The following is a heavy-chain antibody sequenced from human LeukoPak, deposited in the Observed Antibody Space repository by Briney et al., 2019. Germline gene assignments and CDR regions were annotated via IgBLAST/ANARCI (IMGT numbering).Heavy chain of an antibody. D-gene: IGHD6-13*01. CDR2: INYSGST. J-gene: IGHJ6*02. CDR1: GGSLTGYY. V-gene: IGHV4-34*01. Sequence: PSETLSLTCAVDGGSLTGYYWSWIRQAPGKGLEWIGEINYSGSTNHNPSLKSRVAISVDTSKHQFSLKLRSVTAADSASYYCARLGRIKAAAGYYDGLDVWGQGTTVTVSS. CDR3: ARLGRIKAAAGYYDGLDV.